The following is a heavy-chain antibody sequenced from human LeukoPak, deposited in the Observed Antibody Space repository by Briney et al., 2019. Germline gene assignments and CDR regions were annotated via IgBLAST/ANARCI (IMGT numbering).Heavy chain of an antibody. CDR2: ISGSGGST. Sequence: GGSLRLSCAASGFTLSSHAMNWVRQAPGKGLEWVSVISGSGGSTYYADSVKGRFTISRDNSKNTVYVQMNSLRVEDTAVYYCATSSTTYGSGNYDSRAFEDWGQGTLVTVSS. CDR1: GFTLSSHA. CDR3: ATSSTTYGSGNYDSRAFED. J-gene: IGHJ4*02. D-gene: IGHD3-10*01. V-gene: IGHV3-23*01.